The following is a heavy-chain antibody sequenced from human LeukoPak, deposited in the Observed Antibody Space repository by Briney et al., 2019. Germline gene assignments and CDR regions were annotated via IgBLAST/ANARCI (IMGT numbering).Heavy chain of an antibody. CDR1: GGSISSYY. CDR3: ARGSYGAPMDV. CDR2: IHYSGTT. V-gene: IGHV4-59*01. J-gene: IGHJ6*03. Sequence: SETLSLTCTVSGGSISSYYWSWIRQPPGKGLEWIGYIHYSGTTNYNPSLKSRVTISVDTSKNQFSLKLSSVTAADTAVYYCARGSYGAPMDVWGKGTTVTISS. D-gene: IGHD1-26*01.